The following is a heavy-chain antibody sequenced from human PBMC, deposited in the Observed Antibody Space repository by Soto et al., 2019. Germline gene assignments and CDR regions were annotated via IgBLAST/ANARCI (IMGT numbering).Heavy chain of an antibody. J-gene: IGHJ6*02. CDR1: GYTLTELS. V-gene: IGHV1-24*01. CDR2: FDPEDGET. D-gene: IGHD6-19*01. CDR3: ATTIAVAGNYYYYYGMDV. Sequence: GASVKVSCKVSGYTLTELSMHWVRQAPGKGLEWMGGFDPEDGETIYAQKFQGRVTMTEDTSTDTAYMELSSLRSEDTAVYYCATTIAVAGNYYYYYGMDVWGQGTTVTV.